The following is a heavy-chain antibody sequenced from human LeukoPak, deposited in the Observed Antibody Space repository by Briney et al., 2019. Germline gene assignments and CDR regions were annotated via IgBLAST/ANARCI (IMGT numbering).Heavy chain of an antibody. CDR1: GYTFTDSY. Sequence: ASVKVSCKASGYTFTDSYMHWVRQAPGQGLEWMGRINPNSGGTNSAQRFRGRVTMTRDTSVSTVYMELGTLGSDDTAIYYCARGAGYTGNYAGILDYWGQGTLVTVSS. CDR3: ARGAGYTGNYAGILDY. CDR2: INPNSGGT. J-gene: IGHJ4*02. D-gene: IGHD1-1*01. V-gene: IGHV1-2*06.